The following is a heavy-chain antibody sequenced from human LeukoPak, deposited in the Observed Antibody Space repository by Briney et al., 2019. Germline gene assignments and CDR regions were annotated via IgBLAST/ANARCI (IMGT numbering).Heavy chain of an antibody. V-gene: IGHV3-30*18. CDR3: AKDPDGDYVNWFDP. D-gene: IGHD4-17*01. CDR1: GFTFSSYG. Sequence: GGSLRLSCAASGFTFSSYGMHWVRQAPGAGLQWVAVISYDGKNEYYGDSVRGRFTISRDNSKNTLYLQMNSLRAEDTAVYYCAKDPDGDYVNWFDPWGQGTLVTVSS. CDR2: ISYDGKNE. J-gene: IGHJ5*02.